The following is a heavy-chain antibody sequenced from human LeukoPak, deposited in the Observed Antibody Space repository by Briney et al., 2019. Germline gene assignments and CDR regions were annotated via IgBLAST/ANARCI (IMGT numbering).Heavy chain of an antibody. D-gene: IGHD3-16*01. CDR2: IYYSGST. CDR3: ARELSSMITFGGVAAPGY. Sequence: SETLSLTCTVSGGSISSYYWSWIRQPPGKVLEWLGYIYYSGSTNYNPSLKSRVTISVDTSQNQFSLKLSSVTAADTAVYYCARELSSMITFGGVAAPGYWGQGTLVTVSS. CDR1: GGSISSYY. V-gene: IGHV4-59*01. J-gene: IGHJ4*02.